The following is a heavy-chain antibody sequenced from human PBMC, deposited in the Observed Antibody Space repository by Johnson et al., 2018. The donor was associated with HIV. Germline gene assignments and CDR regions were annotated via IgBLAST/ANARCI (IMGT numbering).Heavy chain of an antibody. V-gene: IGHV3-30-3*01. Sequence: QVQLVESGGGVVQPGRSLRLSCVASGFTLSNNAIHWVRQAPGKGLESVAVMSKDGDNEYYAESVKGRLTVSRDNSTKTLYLQMNSLRAEDTAVYYCAKEREYLYYDFWSGYYSSEAFDIWGQWTMVTVSP. CDR1: GFTLSNNA. J-gene: IGHJ3*02. D-gene: IGHD3-3*01. CDR2: MSKDGDNE. CDR3: AKEREYLYYDFWSGYYSSEAFDI.